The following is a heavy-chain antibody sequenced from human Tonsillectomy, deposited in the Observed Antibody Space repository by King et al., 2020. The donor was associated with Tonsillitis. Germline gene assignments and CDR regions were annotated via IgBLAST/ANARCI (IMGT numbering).Heavy chain of an antibody. D-gene: IGHD2-21*01. CDR3: AGDGRGWDGSDHRFDY. CDR2: ISVHTGNT. J-gene: IGHJ4*02. CDR1: GYTFTNYG. Sequence: VQLVESGAEVKKPGASVRFSCKTSGYTFTNYGITWVRQAPGQGLEWMGWISVHTGNTNYAEKLQGRVTMTTDTSTSTAYMELRSLRSDDTAVYYCAGDGRGWDGSDHRFDYWGQGTLVTVSS. V-gene: IGHV1-18*01.